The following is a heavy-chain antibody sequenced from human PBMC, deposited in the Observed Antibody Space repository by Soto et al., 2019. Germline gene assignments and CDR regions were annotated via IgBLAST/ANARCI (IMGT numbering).Heavy chain of an antibody. CDR2: ISGNGGST. Sequence: GGSLRLSCAASGFTFSFFAMSWVRQAPGKGLEWVSGISGNGGSTFYADSVRGRFTISGDNSKNTLYVQMNSLRAEDTAIYYCVIARDSGSYGSQYYFDYWGQGTLVTVSS. D-gene: IGHD1-26*01. CDR1: GFTFSFFA. V-gene: IGHV3-23*01. CDR3: VIARDSGSYGSQYYFDY. J-gene: IGHJ4*02.